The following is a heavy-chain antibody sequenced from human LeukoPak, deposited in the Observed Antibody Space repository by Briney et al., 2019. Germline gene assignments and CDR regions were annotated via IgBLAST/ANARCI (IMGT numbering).Heavy chain of an antibody. CDR3: AREHSSGYYMDV. CDR1: GFTFSSYS. D-gene: IGHD6-19*01. CDR2: ISSSSSTI. V-gene: IGHV3-48*01. J-gene: IGHJ6*03. Sequence: GGSLRLSCAASGFTFSSYSMNWVRQAPGKGLEWVSYISSSSSTIYYADSVKGRFTISRDNAKNSLYLQMNSLRAEDTAVYYCAREHSSGYYMDVWGKGTTVTVSS.